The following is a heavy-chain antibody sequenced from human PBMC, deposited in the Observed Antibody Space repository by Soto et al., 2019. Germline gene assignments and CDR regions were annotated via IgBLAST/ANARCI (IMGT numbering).Heavy chain of an antibody. CDR1: GGSFSGYY. Sequence: PSETLSLTCAVYGGSFSGYYWSWIRQPLGKGLEWIGEINHSGSTNYNPSLKSRVTISVDTSKNQFSLKLSSVTAADTAVYYCARGRGYGSGSYYSTDYYYGMDVWGQGTTVTVSS. CDR2: INHSGST. V-gene: IGHV4-34*01. J-gene: IGHJ6*02. D-gene: IGHD3-10*01. CDR3: ARGRGYGSGSYYSTDYYYGMDV.